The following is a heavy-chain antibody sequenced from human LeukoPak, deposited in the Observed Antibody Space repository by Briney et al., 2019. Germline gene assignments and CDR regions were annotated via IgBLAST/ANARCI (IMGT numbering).Heavy chain of an antibody. J-gene: IGHJ4*02. CDR3: ARDYYYDSSGYYYFDY. CDR1: GYTFTSYG. Sequence: ASVKVSCKASGYTFTSYGISWVRQAPGQGLEWMGWISAYNGNTNYAQKLQGRVTMTTDTSTSTAYMELRSLRSDDTAVYYCARDYYYDSSGYYYFDYWGQGTLVTVSS. CDR2: ISAYNGNT. V-gene: IGHV1-18*01. D-gene: IGHD3-22*01.